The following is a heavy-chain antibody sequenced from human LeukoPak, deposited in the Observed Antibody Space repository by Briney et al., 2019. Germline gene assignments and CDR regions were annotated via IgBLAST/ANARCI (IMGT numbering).Heavy chain of an antibody. CDR2: ISSSRSYI. V-gene: IGHV3-21*01. CDR3: ARDHCSSTSCFPSGTNYFDS. CDR1: GFTFSSYT. J-gene: IGHJ4*02. Sequence: GGSLRLSCAASGFTFSSYTMNWVRQAPGKGLEWVSSISSSRSYIYNADSVKGRFTISRDNAKDSLYLQMNSLRAEDTAVYYCARDHCSSTSCFPSGTNYFDSWGQGTPVTVSS. D-gene: IGHD2-2*01.